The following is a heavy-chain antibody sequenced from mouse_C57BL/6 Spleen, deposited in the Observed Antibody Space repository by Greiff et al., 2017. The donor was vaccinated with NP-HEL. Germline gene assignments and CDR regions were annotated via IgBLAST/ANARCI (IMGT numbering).Heavy chain of an antibody. D-gene: IGHD2-2*01. Sequence: EVQVVESGGGLVQPKGSLKLSCAASGFSFNTYAMNWVRQAPGKGLEWVARIRSKSNNYATYYADSVKDRFTISRDDSESMLYLQMNNLKTEDTAMYYCVRGGYDRGYYYAMDYWGQGTSVTVSS. CDR2: IRSKSNNYAT. J-gene: IGHJ4*01. CDR1: GFSFNTYA. V-gene: IGHV10-1*01. CDR3: VRGGYDRGYYYAMDY.